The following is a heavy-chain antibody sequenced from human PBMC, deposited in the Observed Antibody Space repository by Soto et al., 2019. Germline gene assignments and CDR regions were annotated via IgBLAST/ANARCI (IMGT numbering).Heavy chain of an antibody. CDR1: GGSISSSSYY. Sequence: PSETLSLTCTVSGGSISSSSYYWGWIRQPPGKGREWIGCIHYSGRTYYNPSLRSRVTSSVDTSKNQFSLKVSSVTAADTAVYYCARRLFTSTWPSYFDYWGQGTPVTVSS. CDR2: IHYSGRT. J-gene: IGHJ4*02. CDR3: ARRLFTSTWPSYFDY. V-gene: IGHV4-39*01. D-gene: IGHD6-13*01.